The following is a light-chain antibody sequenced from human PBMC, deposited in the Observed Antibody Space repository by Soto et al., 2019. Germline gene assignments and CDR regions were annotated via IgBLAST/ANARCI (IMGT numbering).Light chain of an antibody. CDR3: QQRTNWPLT. J-gene: IGKJ4*01. V-gene: IGKV3-11*02. CDR2: GAY. Sequence: EMVLTQSXDTVSFSPQEXXXXXXXASQSMRSTLAWYQQRXGQAPRLLIYGAYXRATGIPARFSGSGSARDFTLTTSSLEAEDFAVYYCQQRTNWPLTFGGGIRMDI. CDR1: QSMRST.